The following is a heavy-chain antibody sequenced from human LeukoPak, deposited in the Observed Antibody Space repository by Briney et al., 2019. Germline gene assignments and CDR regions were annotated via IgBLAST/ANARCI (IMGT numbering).Heavy chain of an antibody. CDR1: GFTFRGYV. V-gene: IGHV3-11*01. CDR3: ARAAYNWN. J-gene: IGHJ4*02. D-gene: IGHD1-20*01. Sequence: PGGSLRLSCAASGFTFRGYVMSWVRQAPGKGLEWVSYIDPSGTALFYADSVKGRFTISRDNGKNSLYLQLRSLRADDTAVYYCARAAYNWNWGQGTLVTVSS. CDR2: IDPSGTAL.